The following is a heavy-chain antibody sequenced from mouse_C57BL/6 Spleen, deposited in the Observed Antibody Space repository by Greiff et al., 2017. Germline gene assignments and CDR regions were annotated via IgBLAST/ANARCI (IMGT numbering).Heavy chain of an antibody. Sequence: VKLQESGAELMKPGASVKLSCKATGYTFTGYWIEWVKQRPGHGLEWIGEILPGSGSTNYNAKFKGKATFTADTSSNTAYMQLSSLTTEDSAIYYCARIYYGNYDYFDYWGQGTTLTVSS. D-gene: IGHD2-1*01. CDR3: ARIYYGNYDYFDY. CDR1: GYTFTGYW. CDR2: ILPGSGST. V-gene: IGHV1-9*01. J-gene: IGHJ2*01.